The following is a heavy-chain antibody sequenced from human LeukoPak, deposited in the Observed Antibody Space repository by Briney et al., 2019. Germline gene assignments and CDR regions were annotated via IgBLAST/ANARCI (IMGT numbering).Heavy chain of an antibody. V-gene: IGHV4-30-4*01. CDR2: IYYSGST. CDR3: ARDSGLLPFDY. J-gene: IGHJ4*02. CDR1: GGSISSGDYY. Sequence: SETLSLTCTVSGGSISSGDYYWSWIRQPPGKGLEWIGYIYYSGSTYYNPSLKSRVTISVDTSKNQFSLKLSSVTAADTAVYYCARDSGLLPFDYWGQGTLVTVSS. D-gene: IGHD1-26*01.